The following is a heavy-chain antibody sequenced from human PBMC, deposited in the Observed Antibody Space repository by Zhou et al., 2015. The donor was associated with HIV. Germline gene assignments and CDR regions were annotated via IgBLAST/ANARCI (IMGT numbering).Heavy chain of an antibody. CDR2: IIPTFGTV. Sequence: QVLLVQSGAEVKKPGSSVKVSCEASGGTFSNYAVSWVRQAPGQGLEWMGAIIPTFGTVKYAWKFQGRVTLTADRSTNTAYMEMRSLRSEDTAVYYCARVPVSGYGYWGQGTLVTVSS. D-gene: IGHD5-18*01. CDR1: GGTFSNYA. J-gene: IGHJ4*02. CDR3: ARVPVSGYGY. V-gene: IGHV1-69*06.